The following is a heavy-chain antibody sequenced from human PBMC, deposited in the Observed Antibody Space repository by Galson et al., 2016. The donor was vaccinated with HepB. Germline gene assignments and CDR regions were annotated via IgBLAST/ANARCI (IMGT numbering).Heavy chain of an antibody. Sequence: SLRLSCAASGFTFSSHWMSWVRQAPGKGLEWVANIKQDGSEKYYVDSVKGRFSISRDNGKDSLYLQMNRLRAEDTALYYCARFDYGDYNDAFDIWGQGTMVTVSS. D-gene: IGHD4-17*01. J-gene: IGHJ3*02. V-gene: IGHV3-7*01. CDR2: IKQDGSEK. CDR3: ARFDYGDYNDAFDI. CDR1: GFTFSSHW.